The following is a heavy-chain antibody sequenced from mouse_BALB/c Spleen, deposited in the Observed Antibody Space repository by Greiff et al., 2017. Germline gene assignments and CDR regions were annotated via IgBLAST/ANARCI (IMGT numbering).Heavy chain of an antibody. CDR1: GFSLTGYG. J-gene: IGHJ4*01. D-gene: IGHD1-1*01. CDR2: IWGDGST. V-gene: IGHV2-6-7*01. CDR3: ARDRYYYGSSYEAMDY. Sequence: VQLVESGPGLVAPSQSLSITCTVSGFSLTGYGVNWVRQPPGKGLEWLGMIWGDGSTDYNSALKSRLSISKDNSKSQVFLKMNSLQTDDTARYYCARDRYYYGSSYEAMDYWGQGTSVTVSS.